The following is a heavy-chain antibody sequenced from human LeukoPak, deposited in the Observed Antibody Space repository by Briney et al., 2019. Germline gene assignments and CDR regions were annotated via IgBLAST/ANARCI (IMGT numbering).Heavy chain of an antibody. CDR3: ARGVGAFNGSWSGPVDY. Sequence: GGSLRLSCAASGFTFSSYGMRWVRQAPGKGLEWVAVIWYDGRNKYYADSVKGRFTICRDNSKNTLYPQMNSLRAEDTAVYYCARGVGAFNGSWSGPVDYWGQGTLVTVSS. V-gene: IGHV3-33*08. D-gene: IGHD1-26*01. CDR1: GFTFSSYG. J-gene: IGHJ4*02. CDR2: IWYDGRNK.